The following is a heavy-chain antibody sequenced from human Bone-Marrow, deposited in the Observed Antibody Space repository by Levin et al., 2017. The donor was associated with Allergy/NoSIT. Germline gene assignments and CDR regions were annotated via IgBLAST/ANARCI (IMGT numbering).Heavy chain of an antibody. CDR1: GDSISEYY. V-gene: IGHV4-59*01. J-gene: IGHJ4*02. CDR3: AREERIATGGFDN. D-gene: IGHD6-13*01. CDR2: IYHSGNT. Sequence: SQTLSLTCTVSGDSISEYYWSWIRQPPGKGLEWIGYIYHSGNTNANPSLKSRVTISMDTSKNQFSLKLSSVTAADTAVYYCAREERIATGGFDNWGQGTLVTVSS.